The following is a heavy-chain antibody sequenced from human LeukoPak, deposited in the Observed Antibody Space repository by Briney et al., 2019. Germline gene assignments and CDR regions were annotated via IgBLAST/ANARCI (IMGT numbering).Heavy chain of an antibody. V-gene: IGHV3-20*04. J-gene: IGHJ1*01. CDR1: GFTFDDYG. CDR2: INWYGGST. Sequence: GRSLRLFCAASGFTFDDYGMSWVRQAPGTGLEWVPGINWYGGSTGYADSVKGRFTISRDNAKNSLYLQMNSLRAEDTALYYCARQRWPRSIAAAGTVYFQHWGQGTLVTVSS. CDR3: ARQRWPRSIAAAGTVYFQH. D-gene: IGHD6-13*01.